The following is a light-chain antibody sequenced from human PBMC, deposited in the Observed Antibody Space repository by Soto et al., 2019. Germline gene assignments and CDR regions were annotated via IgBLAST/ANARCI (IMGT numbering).Light chain of an antibody. CDR2: EGF. Sequence: QSVLTQPASVSGSPGQSIAISCTGTSSDVGSGDVVSWYQHYPGKAPQLIIYEGFKRPSGVSSRFSGSKSGNTASLTISGLQAEDEAEYYCCSHAGSDTYVFGNGTKVTVL. CDR1: SSDVGSGDV. V-gene: IGLV2-23*01. CDR3: CSHAGSDTYV. J-gene: IGLJ1*01.